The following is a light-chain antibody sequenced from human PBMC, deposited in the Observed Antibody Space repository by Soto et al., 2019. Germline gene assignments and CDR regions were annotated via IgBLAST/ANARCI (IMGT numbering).Light chain of an antibody. CDR3: QQYGSSPQT. V-gene: IGKV3-20*01. Sequence: EIVLTQSPGTLSLSPGERATLSCRASQSVDRNYLAWYQQKPGQAPRLLIYGASSRDTGIPDRFGGSGSGTEFTLTISRLEPEDFAVYYCQQYGSSPQTFRQGTKVEIK. J-gene: IGKJ1*01. CDR1: QSVDRNY. CDR2: GAS.